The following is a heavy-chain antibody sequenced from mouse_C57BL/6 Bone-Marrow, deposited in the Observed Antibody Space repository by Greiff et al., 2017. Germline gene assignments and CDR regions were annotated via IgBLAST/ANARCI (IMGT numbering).Heavy chain of an antibody. Sequence: VQLQQSGPELVKPGASVKIPCKASGYTFTDYNMDWVKQSHGKSLEWIGDINPNNGGTIYNQKFKGKDTLTVDKSSSTAYMELRSLTSEDTAVYYCARGGYYGSSYWFAYWGQGTLVTVSA. D-gene: IGHD1-1*01. J-gene: IGHJ3*01. CDR1: GYTFTDYN. V-gene: IGHV1-18*01. CDR3: ARGGYYGSSYWFAY. CDR2: INPNNGGT.